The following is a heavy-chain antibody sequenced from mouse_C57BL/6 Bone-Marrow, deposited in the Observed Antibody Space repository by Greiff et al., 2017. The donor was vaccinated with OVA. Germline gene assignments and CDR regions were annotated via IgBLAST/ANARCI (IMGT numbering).Heavy chain of an antibody. V-gene: IGHV5-15*01. D-gene: IGHD2-3*01. CDR1: GFTFSDYG. CDR3: ARLDGPYYYAMDY. J-gene: IGHJ4*01. CDR2: ISNLAYSI. Sequence: EVKLVESGGGLVQPGGSLKLSCAASGFTFSDYGMAWVRQAPRKGPEWVAFISNLAYSIYYADTVTGRFTISRENAKNTLYLEMCSLRSEDTAMYYCARLDGPYYYAMDYWGQGTSVTVSS.